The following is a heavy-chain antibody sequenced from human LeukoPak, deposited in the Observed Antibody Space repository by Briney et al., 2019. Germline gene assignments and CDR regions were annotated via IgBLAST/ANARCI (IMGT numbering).Heavy chain of an antibody. CDR1: AYSISSNNW. Sequence: SETLSLTCAVSAYSISSNNWWGWIRQPPGKGLEWIGYIFHSGSTYYNPSLKSRVTMSVDTSKNQFSLRLSSVTAVDTAVYYCTRKIGGSSDFYWGQGTLVTVSS. CDR3: TRKIGGSSDFY. J-gene: IGHJ4*02. D-gene: IGHD6-19*01. V-gene: IGHV4-28*01. CDR2: IFHSGST.